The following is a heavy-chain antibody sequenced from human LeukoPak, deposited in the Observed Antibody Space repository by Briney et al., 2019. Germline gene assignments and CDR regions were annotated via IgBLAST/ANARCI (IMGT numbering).Heavy chain of an antibody. CDR2: IYSGGST. V-gene: IGHV3-53*01. D-gene: IGHD6-13*01. J-gene: IGHJ4*02. CDR1: GFIFSSYA. Sequence: GGSLRLSCAVSGFIFSSYAMSWVRQTPGKGLEWVSVIYSGGSTYYADSVKGRFTISRDNSKNTLYLQMNSLRAEDTAVYYCARLAGTENDYWGQGTLVTVSS. CDR3: ARLAGTENDY.